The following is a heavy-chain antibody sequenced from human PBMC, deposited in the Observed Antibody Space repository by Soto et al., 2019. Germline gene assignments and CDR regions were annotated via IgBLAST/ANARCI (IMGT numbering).Heavy chain of an antibody. CDR2: IYYSGST. D-gene: IGHD3-10*01. V-gene: IGHV4-39*01. CDR1: GGSISSSSYY. CDR3: ARMVRGVIPNY. Sequence: SETLSLTCTVSGGSISSSSYYWGWIRQPPGKGLEWIGSIYYSGSTYYNPSLKSRVTISVDTSKNQFSLKLSSVTAADTAVYYCARMVRGVIPNYWGQGTLVTVSS. J-gene: IGHJ4*02.